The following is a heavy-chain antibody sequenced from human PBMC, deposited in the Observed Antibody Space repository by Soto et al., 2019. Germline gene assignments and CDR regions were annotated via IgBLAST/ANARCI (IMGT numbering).Heavy chain of an antibody. Sequence: EVQLVESGGGLVQPGRSLRLSCAASGFTFDDYAMHWVRQAPGKGLEWVSGISWNSGSIGYADSVKGRFTISRDNAKNSLYLQMNRLRAEDTALYYCAKDITSYIWGSYRPEYYFDYWGQGTLVTVSS. CDR2: ISWNSGSI. D-gene: IGHD3-16*02. V-gene: IGHV3-9*01. J-gene: IGHJ4*02. CDR1: GFTFDDYA. CDR3: AKDITSYIWGSYRPEYYFDY.